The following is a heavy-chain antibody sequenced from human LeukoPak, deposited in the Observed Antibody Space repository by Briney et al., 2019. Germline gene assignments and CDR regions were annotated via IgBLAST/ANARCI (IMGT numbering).Heavy chain of an antibody. J-gene: IGHJ4*02. V-gene: IGHV4-39*07. D-gene: IGHD6-13*01. CDR1: GGSISSSSYY. Sequence: SETLSLTCTVSGGSISSSSYYWGWIRQPPGKGLEWIGCIYYSGSTYYNPSLKSRVTISVDTSKNQFSLRLSSVTAADTAVYYCATIPGIAAAGGYWGQGTLVTVSS. CDR3: ATIPGIAAAGGY. CDR2: IYYSGST.